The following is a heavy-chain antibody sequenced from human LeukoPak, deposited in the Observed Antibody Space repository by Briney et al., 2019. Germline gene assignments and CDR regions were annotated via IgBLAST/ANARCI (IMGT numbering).Heavy chain of an antibody. V-gene: IGHV4-34*01. CDR2: INHSGST. CDR1: GGSFSGYS. D-gene: IGHD6-19*01. CDR3: ARGSIPGYSSGWSPFDY. Sequence: SETLSLTCAVYGGSFSGYSWSWIRQPPGKGLEWIGEINHSGSTNYNPSLKSRVTISVDTSKNQFSLKLSSVTAADTAVYYCARGSIPGYSSGWSPFDYWGQGTLVTVSS. J-gene: IGHJ4*02.